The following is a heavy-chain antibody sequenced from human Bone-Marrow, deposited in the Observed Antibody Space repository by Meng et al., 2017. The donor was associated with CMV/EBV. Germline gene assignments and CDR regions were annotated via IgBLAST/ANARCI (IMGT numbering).Heavy chain of an antibody. V-gene: IGHV4-31*02. J-gene: IGHJ4*02. Sequence: GSLRSGGYYWNLIRQVPGEGLEVIGKNFYNGRTYYNPSLKSRVCNSADTAKNQFSLNLTSVTAADTAVYYCARGLSPYDGSGYYAYWGQGALVTVSS. CDR3: ARGLSPYDGSGYYAY. CDR2: NFYNGRT. CDR1: GSLRSGGYY. D-gene: IGHD3-22*01.